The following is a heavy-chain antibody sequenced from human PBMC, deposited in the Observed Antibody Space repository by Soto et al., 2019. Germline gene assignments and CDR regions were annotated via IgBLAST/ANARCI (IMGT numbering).Heavy chain of an antibody. CDR2: INPNSGGT. CDR1: GYTFTGYY. V-gene: IGHV1-2*04. D-gene: IGHD3-3*01. J-gene: IGHJ1*01. CDR3: ALTYDYDFWSGSQFQH. Sequence: ASVKVSCKASGYTFTGYYMHWVRQAPRQGLEWMGWINPNSGGTNYAQKFQGWVTMTRDTSISTAYMELSRLRSDDTAVYYCALTYDYDFWSGSQFQHWGQSTLVTVSS.